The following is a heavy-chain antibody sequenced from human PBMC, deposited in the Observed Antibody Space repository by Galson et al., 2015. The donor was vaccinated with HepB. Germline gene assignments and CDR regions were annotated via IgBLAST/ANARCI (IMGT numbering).Heavy chain of an antibody. D-gene: IGHD2-2*03. V-gene: IGHV1-69*04. CDR1: GGSFSNYA. CDR2: IIPVRDIT. J-gene: IGHJ4*02. CDR3: ARDRFSMDRVVVPAGREGFDY. Sequence: SVKVSCKASGGSFSNYAINWVRQAPGQGPEWMGRIIPVRDITDYAQNFQGRVTITADKSTTTAYMDLSALRSEDTAVYYCARDRFSMDRVVVPAGREGFDYWGQGTLVTVSS.